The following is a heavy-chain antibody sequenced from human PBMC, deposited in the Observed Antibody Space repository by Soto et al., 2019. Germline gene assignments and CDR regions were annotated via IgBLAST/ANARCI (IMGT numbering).Heavy chain of an antibody. J-gene: IGHJ6*02. CDR1: GFTFSDYF. CDR3: ARSSATVNGWWGYGLDG. Sequence: GALRLSCSASGFTFSDYFMTWSRQAPGKGLEWVSYISGSGSSTKYYADAVEGRFTISRDNAKNSLYLQMNSLTAEDTAVYYCARSSATVNGWWGYGLDGWGQGTTVTVSS. CDR2: ISGSGSSTK. V-gene: IGHV3-11*01. D-gene: IGHD2-15*01.